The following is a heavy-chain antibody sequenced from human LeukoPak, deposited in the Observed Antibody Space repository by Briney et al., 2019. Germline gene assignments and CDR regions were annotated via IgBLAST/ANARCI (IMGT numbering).Heavy chain of an antibody. CDR1: GFTFSRYC. CDR2: ISYDGSNE. D-gene: IGHD4-17*01. Sequence: QRWGSLRLSCAASGFTFSRYCMHWVRQGPGKGVEWGSVISYDGSNEHYADSVKGRFTISRDNSNNTLSLQMNSLRAEDTAFYYCAKGLDTVTTRDAFDVWGQGTMVTVSS. CDR3: AKGLDTVTTRDAFDV. V-gene: IGHV3-30*18. J-gene: IGHJ3*01.